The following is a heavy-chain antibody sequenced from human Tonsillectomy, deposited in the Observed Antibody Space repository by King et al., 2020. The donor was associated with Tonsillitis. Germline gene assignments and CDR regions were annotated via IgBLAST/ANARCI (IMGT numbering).Heavy chain of an antibody. CDR1: GFTFSSYG. J-gene: IGHJ3*02. CDR2: IWYDGSNK. V-gene: IGHV3-33*08. D-gene: IGHD5-18*01. CDR3: ARGTAMVLRAFDI. Sequence: VQLVESGGGVVQPGRSLRLSCAASGFTFSSYGMHWVRQAPGKGLEWVAVIWYDGSNKYYADSVKGRFTISRDNSKNTLYLQMNSLRAEDTAVYYCARGTAMVLRAFDIWGQGTMVTVSS.